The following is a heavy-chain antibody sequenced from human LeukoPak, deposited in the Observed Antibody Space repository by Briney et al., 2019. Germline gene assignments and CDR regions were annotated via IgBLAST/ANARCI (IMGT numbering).Heavy chain of an antibody. J-gene: IGHJ6*02. CDR2: ISYDGSNK. V-gene: IGHV3-30*14. CDR1: GFTFSSYA. Sequence: QSGGSLRLSCAASGFTFSSYAMHWVRQAPGKGLEWVAVISYDGSNKYYADSVKGRFTISRDNSKNTLYLQMNSLRAEDTAVYYCARDKVLPWFGAPPAGMDVWGQGTTVTVSS. D-gene: IGHD3-10*01. CDR3: ARDKVLPWFGAPPAGMDV.